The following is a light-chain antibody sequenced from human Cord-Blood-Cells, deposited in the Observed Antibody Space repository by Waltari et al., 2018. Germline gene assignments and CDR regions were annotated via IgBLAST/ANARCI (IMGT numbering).Light chain of an antibody. CDR1: QSVLYSSNNKNY. CDR3: QQYYSTPPT. J-gene: IGKJ1*01. Sequence: DIVMTQSPDSLAVSLGERATINCXSSQSVLYSSNNKNYIAWYQQKPGQPPKLLIYWASTRESGVPDRFSGSGSGTDFTLTISSLQAEDVAVYYCQQYYSTPPTFGQGTKVEIK. V-gene: IGKV4-1*01. CDR2: WAS.